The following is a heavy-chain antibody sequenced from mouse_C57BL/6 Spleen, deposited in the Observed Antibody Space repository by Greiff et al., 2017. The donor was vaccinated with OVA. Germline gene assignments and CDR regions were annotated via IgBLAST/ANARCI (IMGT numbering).Heavy chain of an antibody. CDR2: IDPSDSYT. CDR3: ARGGSYRYYFDY. V-gene: IGHV1-69*01. J-gene: IGHJ2*01. CDR1: GYTFTSYW. Sequence: VQLQQPGAELVMPGASVKLSCKASGYTFTSYWMHWVKQRPGQGLEWIGEIDPSDSYTNYNQKFKGKSTLTVDKSSSTAYMQLSSLTSEDSAVYYCARGGSYRYYFDYWGQGTTLTVSS.